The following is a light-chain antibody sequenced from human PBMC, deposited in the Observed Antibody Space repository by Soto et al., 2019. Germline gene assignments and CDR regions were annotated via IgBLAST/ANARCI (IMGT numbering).Light chain of an antibody. V-gene: IGKV1-5*03. CDR2: KAS. J-gene: IGKJ4*01. CDR3: QQYNSYPLT. CDR1: QTISSW. Sequence: DIQMTQSPSTLSASVGDRVTITCRASQTISSWLAWYQQKPGQAPKLLIYKASSLESAVPSRFSGSGSRTEFTLTISGLQPDYFATYYCQQYNSYPLTFGGGTKVEIK.